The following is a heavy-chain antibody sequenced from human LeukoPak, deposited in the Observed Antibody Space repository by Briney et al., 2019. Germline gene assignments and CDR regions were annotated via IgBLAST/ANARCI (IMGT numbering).Heavy chain of an antibody. J-gene: IGHJ6*03. CDR2: ISWNSGSI. D-gene: IGHD4-11*01. V-gene: IGHV3-9*01. CDR1: GFTFDDYA. Sequence: PGGFLRLSCAASGFTFDDYAMHWVRQAPGKGLEWVSGISWNSGSIGYADSVKGRFTISRDNAKNSLYLQMNSLRAEDTALYYCAKDSHPTRYYYYMDVWGKGTTVTVSS. CDR3: AKDSHPTRYYYYMDV.